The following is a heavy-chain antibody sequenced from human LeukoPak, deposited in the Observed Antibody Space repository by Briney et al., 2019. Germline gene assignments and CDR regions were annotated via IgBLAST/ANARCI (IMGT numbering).Heavy chain of an antibody. Sequence: ASVKVSCKATSRISWARQAPGQGLEWMGWIGTYGGDTYYAQKFQGRITVTTDTSTSTVYMELRNLRSDDTAVYYCARDLWNFYDDSGYNRDFDSWGQGTLVTVSS. J-gene: IGHJ5*01. CDR3: ARDLWNFYDDSGYNRDFDS. CDR2: IGTYGGDT. D-gene: IGHD3-22*01. CDR1: TSR. V-gene: IGHV1-18*01.